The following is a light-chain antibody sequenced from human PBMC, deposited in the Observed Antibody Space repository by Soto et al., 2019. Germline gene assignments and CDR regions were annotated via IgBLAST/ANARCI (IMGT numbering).Light chain of an antibody. Sequence: DIQLTQSPAFLSASVGDKVTITWRASQDISNYLAWYQQKPGKAPNLLVYSAATLQSGVPSRFSGSGSGAEFTLTISSLQPEDFATYFCQQIDSSPVTFGGGTKVEIK. CDR1: QDISNY. J-gene: IGKJ4*01. CDR3: QQIDSSPVT. CDR2: SAA. V-gene: IGKV1-9*01.